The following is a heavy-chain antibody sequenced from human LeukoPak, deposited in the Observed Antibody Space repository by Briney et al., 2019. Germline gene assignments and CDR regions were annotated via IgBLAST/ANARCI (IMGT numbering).Heavy chain of an antibody. Sequence: GGSLRLSCAASGFTFSSYAMSWVRQAPGKGLEWVSAISGSGGSTYYADSVKGRFTISRVNSKNTLYLQMNSLRAEDTAVYYCAPQIIVVVPAARPVADYWGQGTLVTVSS. CDR3: APQIIVVVPAARPVADY. CDR2: ISGSGGST. D-gene: IGHD2-2*02. CDR1: GFTFSSYA. J-gene: IGHJ4*02. V-gene: IGHV3-23*01.